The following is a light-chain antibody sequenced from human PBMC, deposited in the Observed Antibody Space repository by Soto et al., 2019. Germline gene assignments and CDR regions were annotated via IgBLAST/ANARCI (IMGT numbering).Light chain of an antibody. CDR1: QSLLYSGGKTF. J-gene: IGKJ4*01. CDR2: EGS. V-gene: IGKV2D-29*01. Sequence: DIVMTQTPHSLSVAPGQPASIFCKSSQSLLYSGGKTFLYWYLQKPGQPPQLLIYEGSNRFSGVPDRFSGSGSGTDFTLEISRVEAEDVGVYYCMQSIQVPLTFGGGTKVEIK. CDR3: MQSIQVPLT.